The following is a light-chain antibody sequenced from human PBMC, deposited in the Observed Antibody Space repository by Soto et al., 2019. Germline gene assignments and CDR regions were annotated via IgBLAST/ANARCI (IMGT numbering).Light chain of an antibody. J-gene: IGLJ1*01. CDR3: CSYAGSSRPHYV. V-gene: IGLV2-23*02. Sequence: QSVLTQPHSVSRSPGQSVTISCTETSSDVVDYNYVCWYQQRTGTAPMRLIYEVSKRHSGVSNGFYGYKSGNTASLTISGLEAEDDFYYYCCSYAGSSRPHYVFGTGSNLTDL. CDR1: SSDVVDYNY. CDR2: EVS.